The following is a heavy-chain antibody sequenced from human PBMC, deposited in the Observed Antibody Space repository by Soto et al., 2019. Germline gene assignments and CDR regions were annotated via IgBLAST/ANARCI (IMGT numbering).Heavy chain of an antibody. Sequence: SVKVSCKASGGTFSSYAISWVRQAPGQGLEWMGGIIPIFGTANYAQKFQGRVTITADKSTSTAYMELSSLRSEDTAVYYCARDQSGYCSVGSCYFGMDVWGQGTTVTVSS. CDR3: ARDQSGYCSVGSCYFGMDV. D-gene: IGHD2-15*01. CDR2: IIPIFGTA. CDR1: GGTFSSYA. V-gene: IGHV1-69*06. J-gene: IGHJ6*02.